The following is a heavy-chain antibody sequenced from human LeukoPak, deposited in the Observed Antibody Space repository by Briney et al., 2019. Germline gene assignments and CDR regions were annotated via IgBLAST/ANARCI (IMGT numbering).Heavy chain of an antibody. CDR2: IHYSGTT. V-gene: IGHV4-59*01. CDR3: ARGQGSMAY. CDR1: GGSISSYY. D-gene: IGHD2/OR15-2a*01. J-gene: IGHJ4*02. Sequence: SETLSLTCTVSGGSISSYYWSWNRQSPGKGLEWIGYIHYSGTTNYNPSLKSRVTIALDTSKNQFSLKLNSVTAADTAVYYCARGQGSMAYWGQGTLVTVSS.